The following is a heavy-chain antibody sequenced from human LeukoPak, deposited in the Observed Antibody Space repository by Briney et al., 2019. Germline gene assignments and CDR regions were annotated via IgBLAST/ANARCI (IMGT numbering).Heavy chain of an antibody. V-gene: IGHV3-33*06. J-gene: IGHJ4*02. Sequence: GGSLRLSCEASGFTFSSYGMHGVRQAPGKGLEGGAVIGYDGSNKYYADSVKGRFTISRDNSKNTLYLQMNSLRAEDTAVYYCAKDLRAQGYQLLSPYYFDYWGQGTLVTVSS. CDR1: GFTFSSYG. CDR3: AKDLRAQGYQLLSPYYFDY. CDR2: IGYDGSNK. D-gene: IGHD2-2*01.